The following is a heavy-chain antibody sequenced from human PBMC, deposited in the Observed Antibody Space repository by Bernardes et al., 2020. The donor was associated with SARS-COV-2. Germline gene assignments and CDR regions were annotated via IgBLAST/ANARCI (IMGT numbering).Heavy chain of an antibody. CDR1: GFTFSDYW. CDR3: ARDRYGANDY. V-gene: IGHV3-74*01. J-gene: IGHJ4*02. Sequence: GASLRLSCAASGFTFSDYWMHWVRQAPGKGLEWVSRINNDGTTTPCADSVKGRFTISRDNSKNTLYLQMNSLRAEDTAVYFCARDRYGANDYWGQGTLVTVSS. D-gene: IGHD4-17*01. CDR2: INNDGTTT.